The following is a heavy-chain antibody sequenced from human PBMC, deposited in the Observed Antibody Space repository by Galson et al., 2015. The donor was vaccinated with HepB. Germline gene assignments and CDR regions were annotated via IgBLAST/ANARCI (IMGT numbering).Heavy chain of an antibody. CDR2: ISAYNGNT. V-gene: IGHV1-18*04. J-gene: IGHJ3*02. D-gene: IGHD2-15*01. CDR3: ARDVLDIVVVDAFDI. Sequence: SVKVSCKASGYTFTSYGISWVRQAPGQGLEWMGWISAYNGNTNYAQKLQGRVTMTTDTSTSTAYMELRSLRSDDTAVYYCARDVLDIVVVDAFDIWGQGTMVTVSS. CDR1: GYTFTSYG.